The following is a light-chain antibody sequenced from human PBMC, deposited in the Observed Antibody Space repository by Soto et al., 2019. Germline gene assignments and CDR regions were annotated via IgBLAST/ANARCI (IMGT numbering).Light chain of an antibody. CDR2: GAS. V-gene: IGKV3-20*01. J-gene: IGKJ3*01. Sequence: EIVLTQSPGTLSLSPGERATLSCRASQSVSSSYLAWYQQKPGQAPRLLIYGASGRATGIPDRFSGSGSGTDFTLTISRLEPEDFGVYDCQQYGSSPLFTFGPGTKVDIK. CDR1: QSVSSSY. CDR3: QQYGSSPLFT.